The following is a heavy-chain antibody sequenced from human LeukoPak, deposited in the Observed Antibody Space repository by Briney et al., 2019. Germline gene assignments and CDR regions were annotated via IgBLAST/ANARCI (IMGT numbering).Heavy chain of an antibody. CDR2: INQDGSEK. V-gene: IGHV3-7*01. CDR1: GFTFSSYW. D-gene: IGHD6-19*01. J-gene: IGHJ4*02. Sequence: GGSLRLSCVASGFTFSSYWMSWVRQAPGKGLEWVANINQDGSEKYDVDSAKGRFTISRDNAKNSLYLQMNSLRVEDTAMYYCARGGGGDGSGWSTTDYWGQGTLVTISS. CDR3: ARGGGGDGSGWSTTDY.